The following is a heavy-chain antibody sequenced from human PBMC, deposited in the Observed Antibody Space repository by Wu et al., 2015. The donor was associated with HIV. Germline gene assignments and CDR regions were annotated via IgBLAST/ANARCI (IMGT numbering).Heavy chain of an antibody. V-gene: IGHV1-2*02. CDR1: GYMFILYY. D-gene: IGHD4-11*01. CDR2: INPKTGDT. CDR3: AAGIQSGGANY. Sequence: QMQLVQSGAEVKKPGASVSVSCKTSGYMFILYYIHYVRQAPGQGLEFVGWINPKTGDTLSGPKFQGRVTLTRDTSISTAYLDLTWLRPDDSAVYYCAAGIQSGGANYWGRGTLVTVSS. J-gene: IGHJ4*02.